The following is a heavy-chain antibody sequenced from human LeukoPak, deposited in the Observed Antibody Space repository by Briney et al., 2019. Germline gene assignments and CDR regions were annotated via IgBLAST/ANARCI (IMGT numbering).Heavy chain of an antibody. Sequence: PGGSLRLSCAASGFTFSSYSMNWVRQAPGKGLEWGSSISSSISYIYYADSVKGRFTTSRDNAKNSLYLQMNSLRAEDPAVYYCAKSRYYDILTGYLHWGQGTLVTVSS. CDR1: GFTFSSYS. D-gene: IGHD3-9*01. V-gene: IGHV3-21*01. CDR3: AKSRYYDILTGYLH. CDR2: ISSSISYI. J-gene: IGHJ4*02.